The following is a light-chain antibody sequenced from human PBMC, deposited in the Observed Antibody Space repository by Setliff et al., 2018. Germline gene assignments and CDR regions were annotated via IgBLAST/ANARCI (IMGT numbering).Light chain of an antibody. J-gene: IGLJ2*01. CDR2: EVT. Sequence: QSVLTQPAAVSGSPGQSIAISCTGTSSDVGGYDYVSWYQHHPGKAPKLMIFEVTKRPSGVSDRFSGSKSGNTASLTISGLQAEDEADYYCLSYTSETTHALFGGGT. CDR3: LSYTSETTHAL. V-gene: IGLV2-14*01. CDR1: SSDVGGYDY.